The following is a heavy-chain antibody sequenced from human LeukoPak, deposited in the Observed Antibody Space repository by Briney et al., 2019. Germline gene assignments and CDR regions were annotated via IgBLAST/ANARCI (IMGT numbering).Heavy chain of an antibody. V-gene: IGHV4-31*03. CDR1: GDSISGGVHY. J-gene: IGHJ3*02. CDR2: MDSSGSA. CDR3: ASSTTVTTFYAFDI. Sequence: PSETLSLTCSVSGDSISGGVHYWNWVRQPPGKGLEWIGYMDSSGSAYYNPSLKSRATISLDTSKNQFSLKLSSVTAADTAVYYCASSTTVTTFYAFDIWGQGTMVTVSS. D-gene: IGHD4-17*01.